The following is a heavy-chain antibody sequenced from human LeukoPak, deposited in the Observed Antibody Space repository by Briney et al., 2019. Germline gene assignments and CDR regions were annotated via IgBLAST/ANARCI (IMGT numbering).Heavy chain of an antibody. CDR3: ASHRRAIHDFRLPLDY. V-gene: IGHV3-30-3*01. J-gene: IGHJ4*02. CDR1: GFTFSSYG. CDR2: ISYDGSNK. Sequence: PGGSLRLSCAASGFTFSSYGMSWVRQAPGKGLEWVAVISYDGSNKYYADSVKGRFTISRDNSKNTLYLQMNSLRAEATAVYYCASHRRAIHDFRLPLDYWGQGTLVTVSS. D-gene: IGHD2-21*02.